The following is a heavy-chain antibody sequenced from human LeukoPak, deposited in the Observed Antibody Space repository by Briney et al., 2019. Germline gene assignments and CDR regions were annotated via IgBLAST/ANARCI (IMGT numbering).Heavy chain of an antibody. V-gene: IGHV3-33*01. CDR1: GFTFRNYG. J-gene: IGHJ4*02. D-gene: IGHD2-2*01. CDR3: ARDYCSTSFCYDN. CDR2: IWYDGSKR. Sequence: GGSLRLSCAASGFTFRNYGMHWVRQSPDKGLEWVAAIWYDGSKRLYADSVKGRFTISRDDSENALYLQMNSLRAEDTALYYCARDYCSTSFCYDNWGQGTLVNVSS.